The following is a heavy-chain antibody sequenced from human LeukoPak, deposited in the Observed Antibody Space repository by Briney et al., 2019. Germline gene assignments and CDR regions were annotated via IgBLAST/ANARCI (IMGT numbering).Heavy chain of an antibody. CDR3: ARLRERIAAAGTGGFDP. D-gene: IGHD6-13*01. CDR1: GYIFTSYA. CDR2: INTGNGNT. J-gene: IGHJ5*02. Sequence: GASVKVSCKASGYIFTSYAMHWVRQAPGQRLEWMGWINTGNGNTKYSQKFQGRVTMTRDTSTSTVYMELSSLRSEDTAVYYCARLRERIAAAGTGGFDPWGQGTLVTVSS. V-gene: IGHV1-3*04.